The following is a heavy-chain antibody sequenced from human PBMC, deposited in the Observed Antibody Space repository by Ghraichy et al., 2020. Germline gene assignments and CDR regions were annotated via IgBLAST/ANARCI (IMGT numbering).Heavy chain of an antibody. Sequence: GESLNISCAASGFTVSSNYMSWIRQAPGKGLEWVSTIYSGGSTYYADSVKGRFTISRDNFKNTLDLQMNSLRAEDTAVYYCARDGWRSFGSGSGWGQGTLVTVSS. CDR1: GFTVSSNY. V-gene: IGHV3-66*01. D-gene: IGHD3-10*01. CDR3: ARDGWRSFGSGSG. J-gene: IGHJ4*02. CDR2: IYSGGST.